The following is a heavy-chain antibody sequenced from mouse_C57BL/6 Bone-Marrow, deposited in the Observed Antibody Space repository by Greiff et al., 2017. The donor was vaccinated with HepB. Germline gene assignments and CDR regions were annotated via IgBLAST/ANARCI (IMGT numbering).Heavy chain of an antibody. CDR3: ARRYSFAY. CDR1: GYAFSSYW. CDR2: IYPGDGDT. V-gene: IGHV1-80*01. J-gene: IGHJ3*01. D-gene: IGHD1-1*01. Sequence: VQLQQSGAELVKPGASVKISCTASGYAFSSYWMNWVKQRPGKGLEWIGQIYPGDGDTNYNGKFKGKATLTEDTSSSTAYMQLSSLTSEDSAVYFCARRYSFAYGGQGTRVTVSA.